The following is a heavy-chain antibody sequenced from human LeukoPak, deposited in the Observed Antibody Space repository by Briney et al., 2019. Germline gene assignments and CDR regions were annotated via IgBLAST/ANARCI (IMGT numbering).Heavy chain of an antibody. CDR2: IGDSGGST. D-gene: IGHD1-26*01. V-gene: IGHV3-23*01. CDR1: GFTFSSYA. CDR3: ARDWSCDY. J-gene: IGHJ4*02. Sequence: GGSLRLSCAASGFTFSSYAMTWVRQAPGKGLEWVSAIGDSGGSTSYADSVKGRFTIFRDNSKNTLYLQMNSLRAEDTAVYSCARDWSCDYWGQGTLVTVSS.